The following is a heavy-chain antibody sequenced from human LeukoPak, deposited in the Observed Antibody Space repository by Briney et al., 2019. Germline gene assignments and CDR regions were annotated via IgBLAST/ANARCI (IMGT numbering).Heavy chain of an antibody. CDR3: ASTPTSGSYYNTFDY. D-gene: IGHD3-10*01. J-gene: IGHJ4*02. V-gene: IGHV4-59*08. CDR1: GGSISSYY. Sequence: PSETLSLTCTVSGGSISSYYWSWIRQPPGKGLEWIGYIYYSGSTYYNLSLKSRLTISVDTSKNQFSLKLSSVTAADTAVYYCASTPTSGSYYNTFDYWGQGTLVTVSS. CDR2: IYYSGST.